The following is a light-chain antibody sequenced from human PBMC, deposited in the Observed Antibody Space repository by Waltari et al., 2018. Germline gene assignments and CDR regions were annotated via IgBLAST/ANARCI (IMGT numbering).Light chain of an antibody. Sequence: QSVLTQPPSASGTPGQRVTISCSGSSSNIGTTYVYWYQQLPGPAPNLLIYRNTQRPSGVPDRFSGSKSGTSASLAISGLRSEDEADYYCAAWDDSLSGVVFGGGTKLTVL. CDR2: RNT. CDR3: AAWDDSLSGVV. V-gene: IGLV1-47*01. CDR1: SSNIGTTY. J-gene: IGLJ2*01.